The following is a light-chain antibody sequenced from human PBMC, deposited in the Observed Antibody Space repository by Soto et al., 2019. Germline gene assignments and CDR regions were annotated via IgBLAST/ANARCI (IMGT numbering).Light chain of an antibody. CDR2: DAY. V-gene: IGKV1-5*01. J-gene: IGKJ2*01. CDR3: QQYNSFPYT. CDR1: QSISSW. Sequence: DIQMTQSPSTLSASVGDRVTITCRASQSISSWLAWYQQKPGKAPKLLIYDAYNLESGVPSRFSGSGSGTEFTLTISSLQPDDFATYYCQQYNSFPYTFGQGTKLEIK.